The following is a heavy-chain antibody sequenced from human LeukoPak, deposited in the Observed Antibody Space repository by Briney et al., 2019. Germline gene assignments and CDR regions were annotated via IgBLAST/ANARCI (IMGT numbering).Heavy chain of an antibody. CDR1: GFTFSSNY. CDR3: ARDPYCSGGSCYSGGWFDP. J-gene: IGHJ5*02. CDR2: IYSGGST. D-gene: IGHD2-15*01. V-gene: IGHV3-53*01. Sequence: PGGSLRLSCAASGFTFSSNYMSWVRQAPGKGLEWVSVIYSGGSTYYADSVKGRFTISRDNSKNTLYLQMNSLRAEDTAVYYCARDPYCSGGSCYSGGWFDPWGQGTLVTVSS.